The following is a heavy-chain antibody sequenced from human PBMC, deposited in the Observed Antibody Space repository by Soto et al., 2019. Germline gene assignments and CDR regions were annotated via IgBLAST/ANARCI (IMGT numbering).Heavy chain of an antibody. CDR2: IIPIFGTA. J-gene: IGHJ5*02. Sequence: QVQLVQSGAEVKKPGSSVKVSCKASGGTFSSYAISWVRQAPGQGLEWMGGIIPIFGTANYAQKFQGRVTITADESTSTSYMELSSLRSEDTAVYYCARVRRSYFWSGGGRFDPWGQGTLVTVSS. CDR1: GGTFSSYA. V-gene: IGHV1-69*01. CDR3: ARVRRSYFWSGGGRFDP. D-gene: IGHD3-3*01.